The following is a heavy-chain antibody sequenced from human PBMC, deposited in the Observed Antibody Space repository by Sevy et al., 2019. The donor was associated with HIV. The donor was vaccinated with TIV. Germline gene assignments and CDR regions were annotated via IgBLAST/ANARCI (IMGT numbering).Heavy chain of an antibody. D-gene: IGHD6-19*01. Sequence: SETLSLTCTVSGSSISSGDYYWSWIRQPPGKGLEWIGYIYYSGSTYYNPSLKSRVTISVDTSKNQFSLKLSSVTAADTAVYYCARRGSDSSGWYHFYWGQGTLVTVSS. V-gene: IGHV4-30-4*01. CDR1: GSSISSGDYY. CDR3: ARRGSDSSGWYHFY. J-gene: IGHJ4*02. CDR2: IYYSGST.